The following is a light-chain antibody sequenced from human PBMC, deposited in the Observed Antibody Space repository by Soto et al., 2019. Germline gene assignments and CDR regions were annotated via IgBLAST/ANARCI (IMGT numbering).Light chain of an antibody. Sequence: QSVLTQPPSVSGAPGQRVTISCRGSGSNIGAGYDVHWYQHLLGTAPRLVIYENNKRPSGVPGRFSASKAGASASLAIAGLQEEDEADYYCQSYDKDFNWVFGGGTKLTVL. J-gene: IGLJ3*02. CDR1: GSNIGAGYD. V-gene: IGLV1-40*01. CDR2: ENN. CDR3: QSYDKDFNWV.